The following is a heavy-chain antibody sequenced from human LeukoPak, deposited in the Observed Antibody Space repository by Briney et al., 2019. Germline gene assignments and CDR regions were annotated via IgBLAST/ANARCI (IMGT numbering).Heavy chain of an antibody. V-gene: IGHV3-74*01. D-gene: IGHD4-11*01. CDR1: GFIFSSRW. CDR3: ARDNSPGWFGP. J-gene: IGHJ5*02. Sequence: GGSLRLSCAASGFIFSSRWMHWVRRGPGKGLEWVSRIKMDGSSIDYADSVRGRFTVSRDNAKNTLYLEMNSLRVEDTAVYYCARDNSPGWFGPWGQGALVTVSP. CDR2: IKMDGSSI.